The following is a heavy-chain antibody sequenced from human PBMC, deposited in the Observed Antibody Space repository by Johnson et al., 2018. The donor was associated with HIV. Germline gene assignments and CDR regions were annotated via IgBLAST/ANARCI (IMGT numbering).Heavy chain of an antibody. D-gene: IGHD2-21*02. CDR3: ARDRGPLVVTAIHDGNSGAFDI. CDR2: ISYDGSNK. V-gene: IGHV3-30*03. CDR1: GFTFSDYY. Sequence: VQLVESGVGVVQPGRSLRLSCAASGFTFSDYYMSWIRQAPGKGLEWVAVISYDGSNKYYADSVKGRFTISRDNSKNPLYLQMNSLRAEDTAVYYCARDRGPLVVTAIHDGNSGAFDIWGQGTMVTGSS. J-gene: IGHJ3*02.